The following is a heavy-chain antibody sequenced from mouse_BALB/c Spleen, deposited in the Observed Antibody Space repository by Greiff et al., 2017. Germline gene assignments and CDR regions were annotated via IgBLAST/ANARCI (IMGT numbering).Heavy chain of an antibody. V-gene: IGHV5-6-2*01. D-gene: IGHD2-3*01. J-gene: IGHJ4*01. CDR3: ARQDDGYYDAMDY. CDR1: GFTFSSYY. Sequence: EVMLVESGGGLVKLGGSLKLSCAASGFTFSSYYMSWVRQTPEKRLELVAAINSNGGSTYYPDTVKGRFTISRDNAKNTLYLQMSSLKSEDTALYYCARQDDGYYDAMDYWGQGTSVTVSS. CDR2: INSNGGST.